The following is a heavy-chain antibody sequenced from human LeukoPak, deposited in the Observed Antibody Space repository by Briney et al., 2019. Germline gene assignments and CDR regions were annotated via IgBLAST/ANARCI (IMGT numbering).Heavy chain of an antibody. CDR3: ARVEGRYYYDSSGYYYVY. CDR2: INHNGST. D-gene: IGHD3-22*01. J-gene: IGHJ4*02. Sequence: PSETLSLTCAIYGGSFSGYYWSWIRQPPGKGLEWIGEINHNGSTNYNPSLKSRVTISVDTSKNQFSLKLSSVTAADTAVYYCARVEGRYYYDSSGYYYVYWGQGTLVTVSS. CDR1: GGSFSGYY. V-gene: IGHV4-34*01.